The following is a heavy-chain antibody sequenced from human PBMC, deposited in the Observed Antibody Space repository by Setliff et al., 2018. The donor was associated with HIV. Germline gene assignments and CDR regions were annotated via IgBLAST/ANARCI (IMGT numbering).Heavy chain of an antibody. CDR3: ARDNSAWAFDY. CDR2: ISAYNGNT. J-gene: IGHJ4*02. V-gene: IGHV1-18*01. D-gene: IGHD6-19*01. CDR1: GYSFINYG. Sequence: ASVKVSCKASGYSFINYGISWVRQAPGQGLEWMGWISAYNGNTKYSQRFQGRVTITRDTSASTVYMELSRLRSEDTAVYYCARDNSAWAFDYWGQRTLVTVSS.